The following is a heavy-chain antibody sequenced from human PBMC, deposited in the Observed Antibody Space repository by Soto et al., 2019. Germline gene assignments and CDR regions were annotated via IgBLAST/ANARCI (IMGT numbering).Heavy chain of an antibody. CDR1: GGSISSGGYY. V-gene: IGHV4-31*03. CDR2: IYYSGST. Sequence: QVQLQESGPGLVKPSQTLSLTCTVSGGSISSGGYYWSWIRQHPGKGLEWIGYIYYSGSTYYNPSRKSRVTISIDTSKNQFSLKLSSVTAADTAVYYCARVATYYYDSSGYYLRWFDPWGQGTLVTVSS. CDR3: ARVATYYYDSSGYYLRWFDP. D-gene: IGHD3-22*01. J-gene: IGHJ5*02.